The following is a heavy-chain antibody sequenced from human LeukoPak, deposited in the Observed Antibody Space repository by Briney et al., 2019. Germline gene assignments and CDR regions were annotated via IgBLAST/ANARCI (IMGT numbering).Heavy chain of an antibody. CDR1: GFTFSSYA. V-gene: IGHV3-23*01. J-gene: IGHJ5*01. CDR2: ISGSGGST. D-gene: IGHD6-13*01. CDR3: AKGSPWQLGS. Sequence: GGSLRLSCAASGFTFSSYAMSWVRQAPGKGLEWVSAISGSGGSTYHADSEKGRFTISRDNSKNTLYLQMNSLRADDTAVYYCAKGSPWQLGSWGQGTLVTVSS.